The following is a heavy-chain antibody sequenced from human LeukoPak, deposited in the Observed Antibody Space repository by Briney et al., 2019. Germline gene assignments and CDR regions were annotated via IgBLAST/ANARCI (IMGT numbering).Heavy chain of an antibody. CDR1: GFTFSSYG. CDR3: AKDAEIVVVPAALDY. D-gene: IGHD2-2*01. CDR2: IPYDGSNK. J-gene: IGHJ4*02. Sequence: PGRSLRLSCAASGFTFSSYGMHWVRQAPGKGLEWVAVIPYDGSNKYYADSVKGRFTISRDNSKNTLYLQMNSLRAEDTAVYYCAKDAEIVVVPAALDYWGQGTLVTVSS. V-gene: IGHV3-30*18.